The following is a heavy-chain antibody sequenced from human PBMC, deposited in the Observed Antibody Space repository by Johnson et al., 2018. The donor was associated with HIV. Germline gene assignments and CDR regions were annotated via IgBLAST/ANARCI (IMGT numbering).Heavy chain of an antibody. Sequence: VQLVESGGGRVEPGGSLRLSCVASGFTFKNAWMSWVRQAPGKGLEWVGRVKSKLSGGTAEYAAGVNGRFTISRDNAKHSLYLQMNSLRAEDTALYYCAREKAAGAVEIWGQGTMVTVSS. J-gene: IGHJ3*02. CDR1: GFTFKNAW. V-gene: IGHV3-15*05. CDR2: VKSKLSGGTA. CDR3: AREKAAGAVEI. D-gene: IGHD6-25*01.